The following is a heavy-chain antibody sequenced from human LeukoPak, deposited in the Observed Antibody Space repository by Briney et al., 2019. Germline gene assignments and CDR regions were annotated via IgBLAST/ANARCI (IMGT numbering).Heavy chain of an antibody. CDR2: ISSSSSYI. Sequence: GGSLRLSCAASGFTFTSYSMNWVRQAPGKGLEWVSSISSSSSYIYYADSVKGRFTISRDNAKNSLYLQMNSLRAEDTAVYYCARPRGNVEMATIPFDYWGQGTLVTISS. V-gene: IGHV3-21*01. J-gene: IGHJ4*02. CDR1: GFTFTSYS. CDR3: ARPRGNVEMATIPFDY. D-gene: IGHD5-24*01.